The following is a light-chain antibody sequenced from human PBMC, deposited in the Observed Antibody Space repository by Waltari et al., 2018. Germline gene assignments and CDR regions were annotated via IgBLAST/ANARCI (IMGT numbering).Light chain of an antibody. Sequence: QSALTQPASVSGSPGQSITIACSGTSSDVGGYHYVSWYQQHPGKAPKVMIYDVTSRPSGVSDRFSGSKSGNTASLTISGLQAEDEADYYCSSYTSSSTVVFGGGTKLTVL. CDR2: DVT. V-gene: IGLV2-14*03. J-gene: IGLJ3*02. CDR3: SSYTSSSTVV. CDR1: SSDVGGYHY.